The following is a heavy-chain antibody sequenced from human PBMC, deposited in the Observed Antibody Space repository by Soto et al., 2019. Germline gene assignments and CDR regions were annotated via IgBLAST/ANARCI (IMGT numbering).Heavy chain of an antibody. CDR1: GGTFSSYT. CDR2: IIPIRGIA. Sequence: VQLVQSGAEVKKPGSSVKVSCKASGGTFSSYTISWVRQAPGQGLEWMGRIIPIRGIANYAQKFQGRVTITANKSKSTDYMELSSLRSEDTAVYYCARSGITIFGVVIGYKKTEYFQDWSQGTLVTVSS. V-gene: IGHV1-69*02. J-gene: IGHJ1*01. CDR3: ARSGITIFGVVIGYKKTEYFQD. D-gene: IGHD3-3*01.